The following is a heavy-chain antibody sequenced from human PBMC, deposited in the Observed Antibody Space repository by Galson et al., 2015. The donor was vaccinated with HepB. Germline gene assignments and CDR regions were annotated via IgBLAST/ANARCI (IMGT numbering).Heavy chain of an antibody. CDR3: ATSIEAAGTDY. D-gene: IGHD6-13*01. J-gene: IGHJ4*02. V-gene: IGHV4-4*07. CDR2: IYTSGST. CDR1: AGSIITYY. Sequence: SETLSLTCTVSAGSIITYYWSWIRQPAGRGLEWIGRIYTSGSTNYNPSLKSRVTMSVDTSKNQFSLKLSSVTAAGTAVYYCATSIEAAGTDYWGQGTLVTVSS.